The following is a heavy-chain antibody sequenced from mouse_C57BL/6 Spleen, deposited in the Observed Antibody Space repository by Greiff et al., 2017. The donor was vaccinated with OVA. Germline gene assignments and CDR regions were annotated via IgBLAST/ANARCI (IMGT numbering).Heavy chain of an antibody. Sequence: VQGVESGPGLVQPSQSLSITCKVSGFSLTSYGVHWVRQSPGKGLEWLGVIWRGGSTDYNAAFMSRLSITKDNSKSQVFFKMNSLQADYTAIYYCAKNGEDDYAFAYWGQGTLVTVSA. CDR1: GFSLTSYG. CDR3: AKNGEDDYAFAY. D-gene: IGHD2-4*01. V-gene: IGHV2-5*01. J-gene: IGHJ3*01. CDR2: IWRGGST.